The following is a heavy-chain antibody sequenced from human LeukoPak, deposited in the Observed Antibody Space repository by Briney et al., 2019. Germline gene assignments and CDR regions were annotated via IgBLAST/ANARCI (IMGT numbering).Heavy chain of an antibody. Sequence: SETLSLTCAVSGYSISSGYYWGWSRQPPGKGLEGIGSIYHSGSTYYNRPLKSRVTISVDTSKNQFSLKLGSVTAADTAVYYCARRIVGATNFDYWGQGTLVTVSS. CDR1: GYSISSGYY. CDR3: ARRIVGATNFDY. CDR2: IYHSGST. D-gene: IGHD1-26*01. V-gene: IGHV4-38-2*01. J-gene: IGHJ4*02.